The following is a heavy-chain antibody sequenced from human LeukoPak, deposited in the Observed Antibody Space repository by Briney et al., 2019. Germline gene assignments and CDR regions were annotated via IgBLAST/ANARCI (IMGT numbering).Heavy chain of an antibody. J-gene: IGHJ4*02. CDR1: GFTFSSYG. D-gene: IGHD2-2*01. CDR3: AKDEGYCSSTSCYATLDY. Sequence: PGGSLRLSCAASGFTFSSYGMHWVRQAPGKGLEWVAVISYDGSNKYYADSVKGRFTISRDNSKNMLYLQMNSLRAEDTAVYYCAKDEGYCSSTSCYATLDYWGQGTLVTVSS. CDR2: ISYDGSNK. V-gene: IGHV3-30*18.